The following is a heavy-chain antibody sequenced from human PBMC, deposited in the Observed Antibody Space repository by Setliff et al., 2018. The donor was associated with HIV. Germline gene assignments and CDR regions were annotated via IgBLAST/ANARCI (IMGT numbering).Heavy chain of an antibody. J-gene: IGHJ3*02. CDR1: XXTFSSYX. Sequence: PGGXXRLXXAXSXXTFSSYXXXWXXXAXGKGLEWVSYISSSGSTIYYADSVKGRFTISRDNAKNSLYLQMNSLSAEDTAVYYSARDPPGYYDSSGYLAFDIWGQGTMVTVSS. D-gene: IGHD3-22*01. CDR2: ISSSGSTI. CDR3: ARDPPGYYDSSGYLAFDI. V-gene: IGHV3-48*04.